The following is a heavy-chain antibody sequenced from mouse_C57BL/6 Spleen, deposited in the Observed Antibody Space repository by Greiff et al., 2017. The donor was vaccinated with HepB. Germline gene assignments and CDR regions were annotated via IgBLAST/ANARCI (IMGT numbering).Heavy chain of an antibody. Sequence: VQLQQPGAELVRPGTSVKLSCKASGYTFTSYWMHWVKQRPGQGLEWIGVIDPSDSYTNYNQKFKGKATLTVDTSSSTAYMQLSSLTSEDSAVYYCARVGGLRLSYYFDYWGQGTTLTVSS. J-gene: IGHJ2*01. CDR2: IDPSDSYT. CDR3: ARVGGLRLSYYFDY. CDR1: GYTFTSYW. V-gene: IGHV1-59*01. D-gene: IGHD2-4*01.